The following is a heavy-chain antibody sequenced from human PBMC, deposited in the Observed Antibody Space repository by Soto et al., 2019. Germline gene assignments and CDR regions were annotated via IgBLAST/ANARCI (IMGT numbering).Heavy chain of an antibody. V-gene: IGHV4-59*08. D-gene: IGHD6-13*01. CDR3: ARHAGIAAAGIDY. CDR1: GCSISSYY. CDR2: IYYSGST. J-gene: IGHJ4*02. Sequence: SETLSLTCTFSGCSISSYYWSWIRQPPGKGLEWIGYIYYSGSTNYNPSLKSRVTISVDTSKNQFSLKLSSVTAADTAVYYCARHAGIAAAGIDYWGQGTLVTVSS.